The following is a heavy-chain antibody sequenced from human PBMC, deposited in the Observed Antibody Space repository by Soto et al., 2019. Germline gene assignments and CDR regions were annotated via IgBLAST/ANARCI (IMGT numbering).Heavy chain of an antibody. J-gene: IGHJ6*02. V-gene: IGHV3-23*01. Sequence: GGSLRLSCAAPGFTFSSYAMSWVRQAPGKGLEWVSAISGSGGSTYYADSVKGRFTISRDNSKNTLYLQMNSLRAEDTAVYYCAKGRRAARYYYGMDVWGQGTTVTV. CDR3: AKGRRAARYYYGMDV. D-gene: IGHD6-13*01. CDR2: ISGSGGST. CDR1: GFTFSSYA.